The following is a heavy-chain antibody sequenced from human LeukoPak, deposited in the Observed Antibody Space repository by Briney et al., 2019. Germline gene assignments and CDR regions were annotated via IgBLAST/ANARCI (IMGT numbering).Heavy chain of an antibody. Sequence: GGSLRLSCAASGFTFSSYSMNWVRQAPGKGLEWVSSISSSSSYIYYADSVKGRFTISRDNAKNSLYLQMNSLRAEDTAVYYCAARIAVAGTGVFDYWGQGTLVTVSS. D-gene: IGHD6-19*01. CDR2: ISSSSSYI. CDR3: AARIAVAGTGVFDY. CDR1: GFTFSSYS. V-gene: IGHV3-21*01. J-gene: IGHJ4*02.